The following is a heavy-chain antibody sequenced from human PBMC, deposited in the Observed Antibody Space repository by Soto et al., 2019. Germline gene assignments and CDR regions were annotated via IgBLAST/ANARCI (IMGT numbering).Heavy chain of an antibody. CDR1: GYTLTELS. CDR3: ATIKGRNPATANWFDP. V-gene: IGHV1-24*01. D-gene: IGHD2-21*02. J-gene: IGHJ5*02. Sequence: QVQLVQSGAEVKKPGASVKVSCKVSGYTLTELSMHWVRQAPGKGLEWMGGFDPEDGETIYAQKFQGRVTMTEDTSTDTAYMELSSLRSEDTAVYYCATIKGRNPATANWFDPWGQGTLVTVSS. CDR2: FDPEDGET.